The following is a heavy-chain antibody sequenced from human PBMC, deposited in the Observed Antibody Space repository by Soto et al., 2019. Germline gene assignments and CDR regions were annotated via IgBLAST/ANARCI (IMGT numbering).Heavy chain of an antibody. CDR1: GGSISSYY. CDR2: IYYSGST. Sequence: LSLTCTVSGGSISSYYWSWIRQPPGKGLEWIGYIYYSGSTNYNPSLKSRVTISVDTSKNQFSLKLSSVTAADTAVYYCARAPFVAVTYIDYWGQGTLVTVSS. V-gene: IGHV4-59*01. J-gene: IGHJ4*02. CDR3: ARAPFVAVTYIDY. D-gene: IGHD2-21*02.